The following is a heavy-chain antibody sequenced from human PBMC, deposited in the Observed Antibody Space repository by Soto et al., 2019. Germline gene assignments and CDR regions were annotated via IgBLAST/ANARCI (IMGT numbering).Heavy chain of an antibody. Sequence: GASVKLSCKASGYTFTSYGISWVRQAPGQGLEWMGWISAYNGNTNYAQKLQGRVTMTTDTSTSTAYMELRSLRSDDTAVYYCARDKTGYSSGWYLYWGQGTLVTVSS. J-gene: IGHJ4*02. CDR2: ISAYNGNT. V-gene: IGHV1-18*01. D-gene: IGHD6-19*01. CDR1: GYTFTSYG. CDR3: ARDKTGYSSGWYLY.